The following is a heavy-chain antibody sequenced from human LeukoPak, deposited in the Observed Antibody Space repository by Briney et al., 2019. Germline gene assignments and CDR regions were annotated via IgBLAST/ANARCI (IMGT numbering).Heavy chain of an antibody. D-gene: IGHD3-22*01. Sequence: GASVKVSCKASGYTFTSYGISWVRQAPGQGLEWMGWISAYNGNTNYAQKLQGRVTMTTDTSTSTAYMELRSLRSDDTAVYYCARDTRPYYYDSSGSYYFDYWGQGTLVTVSS. V-gene: IGHV1-18*01. CDR2: ISAYNGNT. CDR3: ARDTRPYYYDSSGSYYFDY. CDR1: GYTFTSYG. J-gene: IGHJ4*02.